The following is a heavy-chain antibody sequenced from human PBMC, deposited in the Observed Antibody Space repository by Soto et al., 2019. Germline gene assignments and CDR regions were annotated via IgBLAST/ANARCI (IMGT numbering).Heavy chain of an antibody. Sequence: SVKVSCKASGGTFSSYAISWVRQAPGQGLEWMGGIIPIFGTANYAQKFQGRVTITADESTSTAYMELSSLRSEDTAVYYCARSGGGSYYYYYGMRVWGQGTTVTVSS. CDR1: GGTFSSYA. J-gene: IGHJ6*02. D-gene: IGHD2-15*01. CDR2: IIPIFGTA. V-gene: IGHV1-69*13. CDR3: ARSGGGSYYYYYGMRV.